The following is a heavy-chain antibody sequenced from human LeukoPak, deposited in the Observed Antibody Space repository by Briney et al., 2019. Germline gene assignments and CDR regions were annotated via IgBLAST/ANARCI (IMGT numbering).Heavy chain of an antibody. D-gene: IGHD5-24*01. CDR2: INPGGDNT. J-gene: IGHJ3*02. CDR3: ARIRDGYNDAYDI. V-gene: IGHV1-46*01. CDR1: GYTFTGYY. Sequence: ASVKVSCKAPGYTFTGYYMHWVRQAPGQGLEWMGLINPGGDNTNYAQNFQGRVTMTRDTSTSTVYMELSSLRSEDTAIYYCARIRDGYNDAYDIWGQGTVVTVPS.